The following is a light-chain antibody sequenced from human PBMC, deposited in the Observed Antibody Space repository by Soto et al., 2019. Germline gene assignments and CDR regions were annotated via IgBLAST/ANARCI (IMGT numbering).Light chain of an antibody. J-gene: IGKJ1*01. Sequence: DVQLTQSPSSLSVFVGDSVTVTCRASHNIITYLHWYHQKPGEAPTLLINAASTLQSGVPSRFSGSGSGTDFTLTINSLQPEDVGTYYCQQSYSNPTFGQGTTVEIK. CDR2: AAS. CDR3: QQSYSNPT. CDR1: HNIITY. V-gene: IGKV1-39*01.